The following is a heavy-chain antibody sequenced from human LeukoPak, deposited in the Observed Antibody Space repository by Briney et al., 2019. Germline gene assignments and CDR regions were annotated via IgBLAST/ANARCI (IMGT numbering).Heavy chain of an antibody. D-gene: IGHD5-24*01. J-gene: IGHJ4*02. Sequence: TGGSLRLSCAASGFTFSSYWMHWVRQAPGKGLEWVAVISYDGSSKYYADSVKGRFTISRDTSNNTLYLQMNSLRVEDTSVYYCAREMPTTETFDYWGQGALVTVPS. CDR2: ISYDGSSK. CDR3: AREMPTTETFDY. CDR1: GFTFSSYW. V-gene: IGHV3-30-3*01.